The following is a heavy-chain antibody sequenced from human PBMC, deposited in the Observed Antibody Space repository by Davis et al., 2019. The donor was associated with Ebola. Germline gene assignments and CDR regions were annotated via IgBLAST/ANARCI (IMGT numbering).Heavy chain of an antibody. Sequence: PGGSLRLSCKGSGYSFTSYWIGWVRQMPGKGLEWMGIIYPGDSDTRYSPSFQGQVTISADKSISTAYLQWSSLKASDTAMYYCARLVTTNYYYYGMDVWGQGTTVTVSS. J-gene: IGHJ6*02. CDR2: IYPGDSDT. D-gene: IGHD4-17*01. CDR3: ARLVTTNYYYYGMDV. V-gene: IGHV5-51*01. CDR1: GYSFTSYW.